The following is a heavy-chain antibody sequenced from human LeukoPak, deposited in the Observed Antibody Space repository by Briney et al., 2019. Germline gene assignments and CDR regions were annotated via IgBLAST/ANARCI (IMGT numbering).Heavy chain of an antibody. V-gene: IGHV3-43*01. Sequence: GGSLRLSCAASGFTLDDYAMHWVRQAPGKGLEWVSLLSWDGSTTYYADSVRGRFTVSRDTNKNSLLLQMNSLRTEDTALYYCVRVALQAAIYYYMDIWGKGTTVIVSS. CDR3: VRVALQAAIYYYMDI. D-gene: IGHD2-2*01. CDR2: LSWDGSTT. CDR1: GFTLDDYA. J-gene: IGHJ6*03.